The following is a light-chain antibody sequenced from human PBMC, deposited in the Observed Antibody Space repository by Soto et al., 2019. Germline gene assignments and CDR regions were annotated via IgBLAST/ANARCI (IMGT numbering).Light chain of an antibody. J-gene: IGKJ2*01. CDR2: GAS. Sequence: EMVMTQSPATLSVSPGERATLSCRASQNLSRNLAWYQQQPGQAPRLLIYGASTRATGIPARFSGSGSGTDFTLTISGLQSEDFAVDYCQQYDNWPHTFGQGIKLEIK. V-gene: IGKV3-15*01. CDR1: QNLSRN. CDR3: QQYDNWPHT.